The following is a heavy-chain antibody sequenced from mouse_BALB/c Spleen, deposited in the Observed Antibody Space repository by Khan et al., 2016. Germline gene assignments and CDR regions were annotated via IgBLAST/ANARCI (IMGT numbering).Heavy chain of an antibody. D-gene: IGHD1-1*01. Sequence: VQLKESGPELVKPGASVKLSCKASGYTFTSYVMHWVKQKPGQGLEWIGYINPYNEGTKFNEKLKGKATLTSDKSSSTAYMELSSLTTEDSAFYYCARTYDYGSSTWFACWGQGTLVTVSA. CDR2: INPYNEGT. CDR1: GYTFTSYV. J-gene: IGHJ3*01. CDR3: ARTYDYGSSTWFAC. V-gene: IGHV1S136*01.